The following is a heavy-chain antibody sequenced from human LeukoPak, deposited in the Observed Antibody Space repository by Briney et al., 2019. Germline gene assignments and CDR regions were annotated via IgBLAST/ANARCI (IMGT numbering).Heavy chain of an antibody. CDR3: AKGARYSSSWYEEDFDY. J-gene: IGHJ4*02. Sequence: GGSLRLSCAASGFTFDDYAMHWVRQAPGKGLEWVSGISWNSGGIGYADSVKGRFTISRGNAKNSLYLQMNSLRAEDTALYYCAKGARYSSSWYEEDFDYWGQGTLVTVSS. V-gene: IGHV3-9*01. D-gene: IGHD6-13*01. CDR1: GFTFDDYA. CDR2: ISWNSGGI.